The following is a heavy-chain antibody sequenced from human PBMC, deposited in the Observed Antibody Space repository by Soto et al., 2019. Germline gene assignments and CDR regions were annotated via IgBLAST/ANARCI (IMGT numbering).Heavy chain of an antibody. V-gene: IGHV4-31*03. CDR3: ARDPAP. Sequence: SETLSFTCTVSGDSISSGAYYWSWIRQPPGKGLEWIGYIYNSGTTYYNPSLKSRVTISVDTSKNQFSLKLTSVTAADTAVYYCARDPAPWGQGTLVTVSS. CDR2: IYNSGTT. CDR1: GDSISSGAYY. J-gene: IGHJ5*02.